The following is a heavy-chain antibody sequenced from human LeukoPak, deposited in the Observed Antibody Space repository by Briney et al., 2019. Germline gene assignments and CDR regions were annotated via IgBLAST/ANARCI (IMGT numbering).Heavy chain of an antibody. D-gene: IGHD6-19*01. CDR2: ISYDGSNK. CDR1: GFTFSSYA. V-gene: IGHV3-30*04. CDR3: ARVAVAGQNYYYYYGMDV. J-gene: IGHJ6*02. Sequence: AGRSLRLSCAASGFTFSSYAMHWVRQAPGKGLEWVAVISYDGSNKYYADSVKGRFTISRDNSKNTLYLQMNSLRAEDTAAYYCARVAVAGQNYYYYYGMDVWGQGTTVTVSS.